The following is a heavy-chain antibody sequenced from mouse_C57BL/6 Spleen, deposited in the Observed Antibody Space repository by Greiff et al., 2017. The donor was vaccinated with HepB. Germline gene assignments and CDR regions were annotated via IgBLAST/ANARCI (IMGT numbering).Heavy chain of an antibody. J-gene: IGHJ2*01. Sequence: VQLQQSGAELVKPGASVKISCKASGYAFSSHWMNWVKQRPGKGLEWIGQIYPGDGDTNYNGKFKGKATLTADKSSSTAYMQLSSLTSEDSAVYFCARREGSSYPFDYWGQGTTLTVSS. D-gene: IGHD1-1*01. CDR2: IYPGDGDT. V-gene: IGHV1-80*01. CDR1: GYAFSSHW. CDR3: ARREGSSYPFDY.